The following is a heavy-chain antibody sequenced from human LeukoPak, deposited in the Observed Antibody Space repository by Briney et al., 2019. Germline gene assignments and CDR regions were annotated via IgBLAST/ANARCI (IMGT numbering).Heavy chain of an antibody. CDR2: IKQDGSEK. J-gene: IGHJ1*01. Sequence: GGSLRLSCAASGFTFSSYWMSWVPQAPGKGLEWVANIKQDGSEKYYVDSVKGRFTISRDNAKNSLYLQMNSLRAEDTAVYYCARAPSSSWYCSQHWGQGTLVTVSS. V-gene: IGHV3-7*01. CDR1: GFTFSSYW. CDR3: ARAPSSSWYCSQH. D-gene: IGHD6-13*01.